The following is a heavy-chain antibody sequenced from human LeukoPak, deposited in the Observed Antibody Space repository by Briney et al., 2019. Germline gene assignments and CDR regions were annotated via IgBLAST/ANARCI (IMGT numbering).Heavy chain of an antibody. CDR1: GFTFSDYE. J-gene: IGHJ4*02. D-gene: IGHD4-23*01. V-gene: IGHV4-34*01. Sequence: LRLSCAASGFTFSDYEMNWVRQAPGKGLEWIGEINHSGSTNYSPSLKSRVTISLDTSKNQFSLKLSSVTAADAAVYYCARGRGGNSGDSWGQGTLVTVSS. CDR3: ARGRGGNSGDS. CDR2: INHSGST.